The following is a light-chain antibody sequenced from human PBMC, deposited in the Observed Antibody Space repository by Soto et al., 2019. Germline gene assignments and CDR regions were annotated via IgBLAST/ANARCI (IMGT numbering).Light chain of an antibody. Sequence: DIQMTQSPSSLSAAIGDRVTITCRASQGISNYLAWYQQKPGKVPKLLIYAASTLQSGVPSRFSGSGSGTDFTLTISSLQHEDVATYYCQKYNSAPHTFGQGTKLEIK. CDR2: AAS. CDR3: QKYNSAPHT. V-gene: IGKV1-27*01. CDR1: QGISNY. J-gene: IGKJ2*01.